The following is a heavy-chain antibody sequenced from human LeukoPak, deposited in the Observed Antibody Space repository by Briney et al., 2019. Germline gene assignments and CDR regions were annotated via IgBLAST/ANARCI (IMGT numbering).Heavy chain of an antibody. D-gene: IGHD4-17*01. CDR3: ARGQREDYGDLDAFDI. CDR1: GFTFSSYA. V-gene: IGHV3-30-3*01. CDR2: ISYDGSNK. J-gene: IGHJ3*02. Sequence: GGSLRLSCAASGFTFSSYAMHWVRQAPGKGLEWVAVISYDGSNKYYADSVKGRFTISRDNSKNTLYLQMNSLRAEDTAVYYCARGQREDYGDLDAFDIWGQGTMVTVSS.